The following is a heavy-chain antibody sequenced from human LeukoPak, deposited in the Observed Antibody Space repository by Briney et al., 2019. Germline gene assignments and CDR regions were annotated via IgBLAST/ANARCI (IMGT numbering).Heavy chain of an antibody. D-gene: IGHD3-9*01. CDR2: IWYDGSNK. J-gene: IGHJ6*02. Sequence: GRSLRLSCAASGFTFSSYGMHWVRQAPGKGLEWVAVIWYDGSNKYYADSVKGRFTISRDHSKNTLYLQMNSLRAEDTAVYYCARDQRTGLRYFDWPYPSEYGMDVWGQGTTVTVSS. V-gene: IGHV3-33*01. CDR3: ARDQRTGLRYFDWPYPSEYGMDV. CDR1: GFTFSSYG.